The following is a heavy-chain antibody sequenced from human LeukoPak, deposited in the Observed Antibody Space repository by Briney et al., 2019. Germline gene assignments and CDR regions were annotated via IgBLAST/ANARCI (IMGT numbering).Heavy chain of an antibody. CDR3: ARDRRKHIVVVPAAVDY. D-gene: IGHD2-2*01. V-gene: IGHV3-33*08. CDR2: IWYEGSNR. J-gene: IGHJ4*02. Sequence: GGSLRLSCAASGFTFSSYGMHRVRQAPAKGLEMVEVIWYEGSNRYYADSVEGRFNISRDNSKNTLYLQMNSLRAEDTAVYYCARDRRKHIVVVPAAVDYWGQGTLVTVSS. CDR1: GFTFSSYG.